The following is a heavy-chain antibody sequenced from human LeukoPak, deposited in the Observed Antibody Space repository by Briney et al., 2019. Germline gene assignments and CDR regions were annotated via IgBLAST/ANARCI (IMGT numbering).Heavy chain of an antibody. Sequence: TSETLSLTCTVSGGSISSSSYYWGWIRQPPGKGLEWIGSIYYSGSTYYNPSLKSRVTISVDTSKNQFSLKLSSVTAADTAVYYCAGVINYDFWSGSEYFDYWGQGTLVTVSS. CDR3: AGVINYDFWSGSEYFDY. J-gene: IGHJ4*02. D-gene: IGHD3-3*01. CDR2: IYYSGST. V-gene: IGHV4-39*07. CDR1: GGSISSSSYY.